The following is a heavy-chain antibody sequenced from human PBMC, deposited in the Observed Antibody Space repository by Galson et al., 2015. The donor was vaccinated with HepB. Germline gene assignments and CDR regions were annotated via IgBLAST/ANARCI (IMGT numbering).Heavy chain of an antibody. CDR2: IKSKTDGGTA. Sequence: SLRLSCAASGFSFNNAWMTWVRQVSGKGLEWVGRIKSKTDGGTADYAAPVKGRFTISRDDSKNTMYLQIDSLKTEDTAVYYCTTWGITTFRGVLNSPLWGQGTLVVVFS. CDR1: GFSFNNAW. V-gene: IGHV3-15*01. J-gene: IGHJ4*02. D-gene: IGHD3-10*01. CDR3: TTWGITTFRGVLNSPL.